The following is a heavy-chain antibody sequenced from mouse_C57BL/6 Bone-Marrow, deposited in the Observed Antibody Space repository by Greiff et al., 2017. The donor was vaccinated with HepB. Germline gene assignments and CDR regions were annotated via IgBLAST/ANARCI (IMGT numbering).Heavy chain of an antibody. D-gene: IGHD1-1*01. Sequence: EVHLVESGGGLVKPGGSLKLSCAASGFTFSSYAMSWVRQTPEKRLEWVATISDGGSYTYYPDNVKGRFTISRDNAKNNLYLQMSHLKSEATAMYYCARVLYYGSCYVGYWGQGTTLTVSS. CDR1: GFTFSSYA. V-gene: IGHV5-4*01. J-gene: IGHJ2*01. CDR3: ARVLYYGSCYVGY. CDR2: ISDGGSYT.